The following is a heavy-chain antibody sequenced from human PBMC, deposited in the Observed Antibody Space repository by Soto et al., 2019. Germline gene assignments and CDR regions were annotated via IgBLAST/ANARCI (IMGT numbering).Heavy chain of an antibody. CDR3: ARTPLYDYVWGSEGDY. CDR2: IYYSGST. V-gene: IGHV4-31*03. CDR1: GGSISSGGYY. Sequence: QVQLQESGPGLVKPSQTLSLTCTVSGGSISSGGYYWSWIRQHPGKGLEWIGYIYYSGSTYYNPSLKSRVTISVDTSKTQFSLKLSSVTAADTAVYYCARTPLYDYVWGSEGDYWGQGTLVTVSS. D-gene: IGHD3-16*01. J-gene: IGHJ4*02.